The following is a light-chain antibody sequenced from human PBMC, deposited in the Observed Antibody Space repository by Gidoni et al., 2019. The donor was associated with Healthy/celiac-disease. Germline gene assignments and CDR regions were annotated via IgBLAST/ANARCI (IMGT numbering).Light chain of an antibody. V-gene: IGLV1-47*01. Sequence: QSVLTQPPSASRTPGQRVTISCSGSSSNIGSNYVYWYQQLPGTAPKLLIYRNNQRPSGVPDRFAGSKSGTSASLAISGRRYEDEADYYCAAWDDSLSGFYVFGTGTKVTVL. CDR2: RNN. CDR1: SSNIGSNY. CDR3: AAWDDSLSGFYV. J-gene: IGLJ1*01.